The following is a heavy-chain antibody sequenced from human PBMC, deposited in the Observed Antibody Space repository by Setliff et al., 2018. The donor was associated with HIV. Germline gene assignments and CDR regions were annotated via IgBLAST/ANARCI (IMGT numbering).Heavy chain of an antibody. CDR3: ARRKGGYGLDV. CDR1: GGSISSGSHF. D-gene: IGHD3-16*01. V-gene: IGHV4-61*09. Sequence: SETLSLTCTVSGGSISSGSHFWGWIRQPAGKGLEWIGEINHHKHTNYNPSLKSRVTMSVDTSKNQFSLKLTSVTAADTAVYYCARRKGGYGLDVWGQGTTVTVSS. CDR2: INHHKHT. J-gene: IGHJ6*02.